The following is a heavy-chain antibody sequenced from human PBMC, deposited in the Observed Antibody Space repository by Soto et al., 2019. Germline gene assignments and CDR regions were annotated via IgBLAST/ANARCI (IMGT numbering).Heavy chain of an antibody. V-gene: IGHV1-3*04. CDR1: GYTFTGNA. CDR3: AREGYDSSGYPLGY. CDR2: INTGNGNT. D-gene: IGHD3-22*01. J-gene: IGHJ4*02. Sequence: ASVKVSCKACGYTFTGNAMHWVRQAPGQRLEWMGWINTGNGNTKYSQKFQGRVTITRDTSATTTYMELSSLRSEDTAVYYCAREGYDSSGYPLGYWGQGTLVTVSS.